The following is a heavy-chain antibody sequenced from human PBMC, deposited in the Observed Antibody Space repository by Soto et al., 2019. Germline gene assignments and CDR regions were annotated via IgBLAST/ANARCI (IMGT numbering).Heavy chain of an antibody. Sequence: SVKVSCKASGGTFTSYAISWVRQAPGQGLEWMGGIIPIFGTANYAQKFQGRVTITADESTSTAYMELSSLRSEDTAVYYCARDIVVVPAQNGMDVWGQGTTVTVSS. CDR3: ARDIVVVPAQNGMDV. V-gene: IGHV1-69*13. CDR2: IIPIFGTA. J-gene: IGHJ6*02. CDR1: GGTFTSYA. D-gene: IGHD2-2*01.